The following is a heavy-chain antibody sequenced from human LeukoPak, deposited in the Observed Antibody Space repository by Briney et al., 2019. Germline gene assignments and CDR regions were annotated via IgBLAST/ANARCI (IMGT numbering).Heavy chain of an antibody. CDR2: IHGRSNTI. CDR3: ARNTMNWPKNPFDS. V-gene: IGHV3-48*02. Sequence: GGSLRLSCAASGLTFRSYSMNWVRQAPGKGPEWISFIHGRSNTIYYADSVKGRFTISRDNAKNSLYLQMNSLRDEDTAVYYCARNTMNWPKNPFDSWGQGTLVSVSS. CDR1: GLTFRSYS. D-gene: IGHD3-22*01. J-gene: IGHJ4*02.